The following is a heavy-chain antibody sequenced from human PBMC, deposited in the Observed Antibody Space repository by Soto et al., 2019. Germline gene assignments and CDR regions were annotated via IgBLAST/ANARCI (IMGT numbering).Heavy chain of an antibody. CDR2: IYHSGST. J-gene: IGHJ6*02. CDR3: ARDPLTGTKNYGMDV. CDR1: GGSISSSNW. D-gene: IGHD1-7*01. V-gene: IGHV4-4*02. Sequence: PSETLSLTCAVSGGSISSSNWWSWVRQPPGKGLEWIGEIYHSGSTNYNPSLKSRVTISVDKSKNQFSLKLSSVTAADTAVYYCARDPLTGTKNYGMDVWGQGTTVTVSS.